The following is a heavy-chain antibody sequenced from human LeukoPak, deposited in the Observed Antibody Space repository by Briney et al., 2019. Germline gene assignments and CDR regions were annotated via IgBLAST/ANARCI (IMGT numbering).Heavy chain of an antibody. Sequence: SETLSLTCTVSGGSISSGGYYWSWIRQPPGKGLEWIGYIYHSGSTYYNPSLKSRVTISVDRSKNQFSLKLSSVTAADTAVYYCASSSTSHHDAFDIWGQGTMVTVSS. J-gene: IGHJ3*02. CDR2: IYHSGST. V-gene: IGHV4-30-2*01. CDR3: ASSSTSHHDAFDI. D-gene: IGHD2-2*01. CDR1: GGSISSGGYY.